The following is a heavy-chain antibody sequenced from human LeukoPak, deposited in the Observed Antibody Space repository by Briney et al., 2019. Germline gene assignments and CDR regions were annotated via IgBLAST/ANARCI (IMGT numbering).Heavy chain of an antibody. J-gene: IGHJ6*02. CDR3: AKQLKVVVAATRQSYYYYGMDV. CDR1: GFTFSNYW. CDR2: IKQDGSEK. D-gene: IGHD2-15*01. V-gene: IGHV3-7*01. Sequence: GGSLRLSCAGSGFTFSNYWMSWVRQAPGKGLEWVANIKQDGSEKYYVDSVKGRFTISRDNAKNSLYLQMNSLRAEDTAVYYCAKQLKVVVAATRQSYYYYGMDVWGQGTTVTVSS.